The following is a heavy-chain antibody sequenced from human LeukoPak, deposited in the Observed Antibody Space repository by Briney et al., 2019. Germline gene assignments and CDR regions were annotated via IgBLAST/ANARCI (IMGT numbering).Heavy chain of an antibody. CDR1: GGSISSYY. D-gene: IGHD3-10*01. CDR3: ARANYYGLGSYQNWFDP. J-gene: IGHJ5*02. CDR2: IYYSGST. V-gene: IGHV4-59*01. Sequence: PSETLSLTCTVSGGSISSYYWSWIRQPPGKGLEWIGYIYYSGSTNYNPSLKSRVTISVDTSKNLFSLKLSSVTAADTAVYYCARANYYGLGSYQNWFDPWGQGTLVTVSS.